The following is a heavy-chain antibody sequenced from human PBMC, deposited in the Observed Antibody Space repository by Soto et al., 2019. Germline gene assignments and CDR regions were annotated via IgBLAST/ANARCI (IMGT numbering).Heavy chain of an antibody. V-gene: IGHV4-59*01. D-gene: IGHD3-10*01. CDR2: IYYSGST. CDR3: ASGSRKSGWFDP. J-gene: IGHJ5*02. Sequence: SETLSLTCTVSGVSSSSYYWSWIRQPPGKGLEWIGYIYYSGSTNYNPSLKSRVTISVDTSKNQFSLKLSSVTAADTAVYYCASGSRKSGWFDPWGQGTLVTVSS. CDR1: GVSSSSYY.